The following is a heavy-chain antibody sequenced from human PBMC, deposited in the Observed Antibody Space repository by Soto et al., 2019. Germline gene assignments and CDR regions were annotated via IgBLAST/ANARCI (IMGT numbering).Heavy chain of an antibody. Sequence: QVQLVESGGGMVQPGRSLRLSCAASGFTFSSYAMHWVRQAPGKGLEWVAVISYDGSNKYYADSVKGRFTISRDNSKNKLYLQMNSLRAEDTAVYYCARDPGGTDFAEWTYYFDYWGQGTLVTVSS. J-gene: IGHJ4*02. D-gene: IGHD3-3*01. CDR2: ISYDGSNK. CDR1: GFTFSSYA. V-gene: IGHV3-30-3*01. CDR3: ARDPGGTDFAEWTYYFDY.